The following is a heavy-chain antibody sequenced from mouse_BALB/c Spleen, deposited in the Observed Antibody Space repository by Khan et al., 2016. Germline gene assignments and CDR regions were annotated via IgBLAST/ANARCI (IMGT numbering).Heavy chain of an antibody. Sequence: QVQLKESGPGLVAPSQSLSITCTVSGFSIIAYGVNWVRQPPGKGLEWLGMIWGDGSTDYNSALKSRLNITKDNSKSQVFLTMNSLQTDDTARYYCARDGWGYYAMDYWGQGTSVTVSS. J-gene: IGHJ4*01. CDR2: IWGDGST. V-gene: IGHV2-6-7*01. D-gene: IGHD2-2*01. CDR3: ARDGWGYYAMDY. CDR1: GFSIIAYG.